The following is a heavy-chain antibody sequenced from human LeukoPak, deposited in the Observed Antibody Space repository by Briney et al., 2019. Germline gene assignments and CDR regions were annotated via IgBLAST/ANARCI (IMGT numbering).Heavy chain of an antibody. Sequence: GGSLRLSCAASGFTFITYAMTWVRQAPGKGLEWVSSFSATGGNTYYADSVKGRFTISRDNSKNTLYLQMNSLRAEDTAVYYCARGRGSLFSHWGQGTLVTVSS. J-gene: IGHJ4*02. V-gene: IGHV3-23*01. CDR2: FSATGGNT. CDR1: GFTFITYA. D-gene: IGHD2-15*01. CDR3: ARGRGSLFSH.